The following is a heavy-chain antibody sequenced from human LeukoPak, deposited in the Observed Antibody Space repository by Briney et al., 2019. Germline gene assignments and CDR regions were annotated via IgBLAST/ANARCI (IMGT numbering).Heavy chain of an antibody. CDR2: IYYSGST. CDR1: GGSISSYY. J-gene: IGHJ5*02. Sequence: PSETLSLTCTVSGGSISSYYWSWIRQPPGKGLEWIGYIYYSGSTNYNPSLKSRVTISVDTSKNQFSLKLSSVTAADTAVYYCAGHQRYCSSTSCHWFDPWGQGTLVTVSS. V-gene: IGHV4-59*08. CDR3: AGHQRYCSSTSCHWFDP. D-gene: IGHD2-2*01.